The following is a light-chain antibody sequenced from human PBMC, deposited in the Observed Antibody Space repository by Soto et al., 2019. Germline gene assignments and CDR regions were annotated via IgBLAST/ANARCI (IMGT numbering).Light chain of an antibody. CDR3: QHFGSSPRT. CDR2: GAS. V-gene: IGKV3-20*01. Sequence: EIVLTQSPGTLSLSPGERATLSCRASQSVSSSYLAWYQQKPGQAPRLLIYGASTRATGIPDRFSGSGSGTDFTLTISRLEPEDFALYYCQHFGSSPRTFGQGTKVEIK. CDR1: QSVSSSY. J-gene: IGKJ1*01.